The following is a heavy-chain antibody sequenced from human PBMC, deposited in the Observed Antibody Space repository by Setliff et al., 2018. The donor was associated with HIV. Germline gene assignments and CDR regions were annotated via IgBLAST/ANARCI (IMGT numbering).Heavy chain of an antibody. CDR1: GGSIYSSSYY. V-gene: IGHV4-39*01. Sequence: PSETLSLTCTVSGGSIYSSSYYWGWIRQPPGKGLEWIGSIYYSGSTYYDPSLKSRVTISVDTSKNHFSLKLSSVTAADTAVYYCAAGSCDGASCWPYYYYYMDVWGQGSAVTVSS. D-gene: IGHD2-2*01. J-gene: IGHJ6*03. CDR2: IYYSGST. CDR3: AAGSCDGASCWPYYYYYMDV.